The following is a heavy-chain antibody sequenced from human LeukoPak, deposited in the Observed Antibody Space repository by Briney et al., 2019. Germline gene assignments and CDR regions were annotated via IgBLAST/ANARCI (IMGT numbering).Heavy chain of an antibody. D-gene: IGHD3-22*01. CDR2: IYPRDSDT. Sequence: GESLKISCKASGYSFTTFWIGWVRQVPGKGLEWMGIIYPRDSDTRYSPSFEGQVTISADKSTNSVYLQWSSLRASDTAMYYCARHLTIASGCCSLDQWGQGTLVTVSS. CDR3: ARHLTIASGCCSLDQ. V-gene: IGHV5-51*01. J-gene: IGHJ4*02. CDR1: GYSFTTFW.